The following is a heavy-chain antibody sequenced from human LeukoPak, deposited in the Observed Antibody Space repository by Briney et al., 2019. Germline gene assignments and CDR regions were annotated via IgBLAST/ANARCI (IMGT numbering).Heavy chain of an antibody. J-gene: IGHJ4*02. Sequence: SETLSLTCTLSGYSISSGYYWGWIRQPPGKGLEWIGSIYHSVSTYYNPSLKSRVTISVDTSKNQFSLKLSSVTAADTAVYYCARRVGVALDYWGQGTLVTVSS. CDR3: ARRVGVALDY. CDR2: IYHSVST. CDR1: GYSISSGYY. D-gene: IGHD2-21*01. V-gene: IGHV4-38-2*02.